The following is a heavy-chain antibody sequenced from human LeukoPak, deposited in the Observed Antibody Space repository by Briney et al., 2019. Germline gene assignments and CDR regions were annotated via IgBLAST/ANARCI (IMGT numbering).Heavy chain of an antibody. CDR2: INGSGGST. CDR3: AKDRDSKNGYSGYNYDY. V-gene: IGHV3-23*01. J-gene: IGHJ4*02. Sequence: SLRLSCAASGFTFSSYAMTWVRQAPGKGLEWVSGINGSGGSTYYADSVKGRFTISRDSSKNTLYLQMNSLRAEDTAVYYCAKDRDSKNGYSGYNYDYWGQGTLVTVTS. CDR1: GFTFSSYA. D-gene: IGHD5-12*01.